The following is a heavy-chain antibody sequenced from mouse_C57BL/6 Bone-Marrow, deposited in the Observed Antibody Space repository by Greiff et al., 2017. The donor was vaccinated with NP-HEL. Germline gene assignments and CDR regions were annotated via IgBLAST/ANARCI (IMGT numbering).Heavy chain of an antibody. CDR3: TTYGYTGDFDY. J-gene: IGHJ2*01. CDR1: GFNIKDYY. D-gene: IGHD1-2*01. V-gene: IGHV14-1*01. CDR2: IDPEDGDT. Sequence: EVKLQQSGAELVRPGASVKLSCTASGFNIKDYYMHWVKQRPEQGLEWIGRIDPEDGDTEYAPKFQGKATMTADTSSNTAYLQLSSLTSEDTAVYYCTTYGYTGDFDYWGQGTTLTVSS.